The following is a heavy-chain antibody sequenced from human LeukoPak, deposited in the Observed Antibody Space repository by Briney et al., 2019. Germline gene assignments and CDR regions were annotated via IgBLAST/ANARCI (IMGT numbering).Heavy chain of an antibody. CDR2: IIPIFGTA. V-gene: IGHV1-69*13. J-gene: IGHJ4*02. D-gene: IGHD3-22*01. CDR3: TEGYDSSDSSGY. Sequence: SVKVSCKASGGTFSSYAISWVRQAPGQGLEWMGGIIPIFGTANYAQKFQGRVTITADESTSTAYMELSSLRSEDAAVYYCTEGYDSSDSSGYWGQGTLVTVSS. CDR1: GGTFSSYA.